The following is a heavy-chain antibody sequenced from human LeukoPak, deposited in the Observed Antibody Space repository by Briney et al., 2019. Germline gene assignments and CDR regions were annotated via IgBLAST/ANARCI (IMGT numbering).Heavy chain of an antibody. D-gene: IGHD6-13*01. Sequence: GGSLRLSCATSGFIFSSDSMIWVRQAPGKGLEWVSSISSTGAYVYYADSLKGRFTISRDNAKNSLYLQMNSLRADDTAVYYCARGLAAAGTRGPYWGQGTLVTVSS. V-gene: IGHV3-21*01. CDR1: GFIFSSDS. CDR3: ARGLAAAGTRGPY. CDR2: ISSTGAYV. J-gene: IGHJ4*02.